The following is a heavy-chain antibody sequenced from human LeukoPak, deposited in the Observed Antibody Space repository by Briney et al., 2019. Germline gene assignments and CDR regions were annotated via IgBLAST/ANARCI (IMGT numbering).Heavy chain of an antibody. J-gene: IGHJ4*02. Sequence: GGSLRLSCAASGFTFSSYWMHWVRQAPGKGLVWVSRISSDESSTSYADSVKGRFTISRDNAKNSLYLQMNSLRAEDTAVYYCAREWQYWGQGTLVTVSS. V-gene: IGHV3-74*01. CDR3: AREWQY. CDR2: ISSDESST. D-gene: IGHD5-12*01. CDR1: GFTFSSYW.